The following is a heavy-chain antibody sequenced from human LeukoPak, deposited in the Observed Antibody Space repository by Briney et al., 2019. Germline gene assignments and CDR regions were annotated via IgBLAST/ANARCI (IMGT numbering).Heavy chain of an antibody. CDR3: ARLTGTTGFDY. CDR2: IKQDGGDK. Sequence: HPGGSLRLSCAASGFPFSSYWMSWVRQAPGKGLEWVANIKQDGGDKYYVDSVKGRFTISRDNAKNSLYLQLNSLRADDTAVYYCARLTGTTGFDYWGQGTLVTVSS. V-gene: IGHV3-7*01. CDR1: GFPFSSYW. D-gene: IGHD1-1*01. J-gene: IGHJ4*02.